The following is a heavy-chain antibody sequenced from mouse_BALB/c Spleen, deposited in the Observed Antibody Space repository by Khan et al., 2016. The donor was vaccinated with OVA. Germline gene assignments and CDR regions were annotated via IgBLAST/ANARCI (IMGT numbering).Heavy chain of an antibody. D-gene: IGHD2-14*01. CDR1: GYTFTSYV. CDR2: IYPYNDDT. CDR3: ARNYRYDVYFDY. V-gene: IGHV1S136*01. Sequence: VQLQQSGPELVKPGASVKMSCKASGYTFTSYVIHWVKQKPGQGLEWIGYIYPYNDDTKSNEKFKGKATLTSDKSSSTAYMGLRSMTSEDSAVYYCARNYRYDVYFDYWGQGTTLTVSS. J-gene: IGHJ2*01.